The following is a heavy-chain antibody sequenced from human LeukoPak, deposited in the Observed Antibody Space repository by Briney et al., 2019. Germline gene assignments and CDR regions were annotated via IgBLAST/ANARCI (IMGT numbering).Heavy chain of an antibody. J-gene: IGHJ6*02. D-gene: IGHD2-2*01. V-gene: IGHV1-2*02. CDR1: GYTFTGYY. Sequence: ASVKVSCKASGYTFTGYYMHWVRQAPGLGLEWMGWINPNSGGTNYAQKFQGRVTMTRDTSISTAYMELSRLRSDDTAVYYCARDPLACSSTSCYPQREMDVWGLGTTVTVSS. CDR2: INPNSGGT. CDR3: ARDPLACSSTSCYPQREMDV.